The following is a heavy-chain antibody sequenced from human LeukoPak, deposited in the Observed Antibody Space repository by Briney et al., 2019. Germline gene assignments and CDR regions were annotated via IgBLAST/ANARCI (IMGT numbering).Heavy chain of an antibody. CDR1: GYTFTGYY. J-gene: IGHJ5*02. CDR2: INPSGGST. D-gene: IGHD3-10*01. V-gene: IGHV1-46*01. Sequence: ASVKVSCKASGYTFTGYYMHWVRQAPGQGLEWMGIINPSGGSTSYAQKFQGRVTMTRDTSTSTVYMELSSLRSEDTAVYYCARSSAGGWFDPWGQGTLVTVSS. CDR3: ARSSAGGWFDP.